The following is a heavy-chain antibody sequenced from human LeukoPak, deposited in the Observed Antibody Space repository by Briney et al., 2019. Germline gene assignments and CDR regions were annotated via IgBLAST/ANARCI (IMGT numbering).Heavy chain of an antibody. J-gene: IGHJ6*03. CDR1: GGSISSSSYY. CDR3: ARLGVGSGSYPYYYYYYMDV. Sequence: PSETLSLTCTVSGGSISSSSYYWGWIRQPPGKGLEWIGEINHSGSTNYNPSFKSRVTISVDTSKNQFSLKLSSVTAADTAVYYCARLGVGSGSYPYYYYYYMDVWGKGTTVTISS. D-gene: IGHD3-10*01. V-gene: IGHV4-39*07. CDR2: INHSGST.